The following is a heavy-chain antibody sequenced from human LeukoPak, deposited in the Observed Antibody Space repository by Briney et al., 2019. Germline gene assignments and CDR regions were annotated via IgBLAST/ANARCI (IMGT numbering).Heavy chain of an antibody. CDR2: ISAYNGNT. Sequence: EASVKVSCKASGYTFTSYAMHWVRQAPGQRLEWMGWISAYNGNTNYAQKLQGRVTMTTDTSTSTAYMELRSLRSDDTAVYYCARDPGIAVAGPPGRPDYWGQGTLVTVSS. D-gene: IGHD6-19*01. CDR3: ARDPGIAVAGPPGRPDY. V-gene: IGHV1-18*01. J-gene: IGHJ4*02. CDR1: GYTFTSYA.